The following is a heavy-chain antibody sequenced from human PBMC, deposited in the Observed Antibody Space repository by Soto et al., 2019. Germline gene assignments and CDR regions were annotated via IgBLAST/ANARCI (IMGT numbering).Heavy chain of an antibody. V-gene: IGHV3-7*03. Sequence: EVQLVESGGGLVQPGGSLTLSCAASGFAFSSFWMSCVRQAPGKGLEWVANRNQDGSEKNSVDSVKGRFTLSRDNAKNSLFLQMNSLRAEDTAVYYCAREGRGYNYGYVYYYHYGIDVWGQGTTVSVSS. CDR3: AREGRGYNYGYVYYYHYGIDV. D-gene: IGHD5-18*01. J-gene: IGHJ6*02. CDR1: GFAFSSFW. CDR2: RNQDGSEK.